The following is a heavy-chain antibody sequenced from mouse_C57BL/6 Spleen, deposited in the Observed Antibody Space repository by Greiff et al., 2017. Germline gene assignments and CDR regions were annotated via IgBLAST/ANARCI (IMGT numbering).Heavy chain of an antibody. CDR2: IRNKANGYTT. V-gene: IGHV7-3*01. Sequence: DVMLVESGGGLVQPGGSLSLSCAASGFTFTDYYMSWVRQPPGKALEWLGFIRNKANGYTTEYSASVKGRFTISRDNSQSILYLQMSALRAEDSATYYCARLGLGTWYFDVWGTGTTVTVSS. CDR1: GFTFTDYY. CDR3: ARLGLGTWYFDV. J-gene: IGHJ1*03. D-gene: IGHD3-3*01.